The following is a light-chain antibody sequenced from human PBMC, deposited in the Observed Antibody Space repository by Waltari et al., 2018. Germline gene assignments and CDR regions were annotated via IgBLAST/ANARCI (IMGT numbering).Light chain of an antibody. CDR3: SSYAGSNNWV. J-gene: IGLJ3*02. Sequence: QSALTQPPSASGSPGHSVTISCTGTSSDVGGYNYVSWYQQHPGKAPKLMFFEVNKRPSGVPDRFSGSNSGNTASLTVSGLQAADEADYYCSSYAGSNNWVFGGGTKLTVL. V-gene: IGLV2-8*01. CDR2: EVN. CDR1: SSDVGGYNY.